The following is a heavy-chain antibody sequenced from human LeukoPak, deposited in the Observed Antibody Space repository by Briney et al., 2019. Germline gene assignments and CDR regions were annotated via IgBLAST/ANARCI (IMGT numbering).Heavy chain of an antibody. CDR2: INPSGDGT. V-gene: IGHV1-46*01. CDR1: GHTFTTYY. Sequence: ASVNVSCKASGHTFTTYYVHLVRQAPGQGLEWMGVINPSGDGTNYPQRFQGRVTLTRDTSTSTVYMELSSLRSEDTAIYYCAKETPNTGWFDPWGQGTLVTVSS. J-gene: IGHJ5*02. D-gene: IGHD1-14*01. CDR3: AKETPNTGWFDP.